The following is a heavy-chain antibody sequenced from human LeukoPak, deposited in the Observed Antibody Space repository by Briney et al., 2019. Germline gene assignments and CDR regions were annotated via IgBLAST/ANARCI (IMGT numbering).Heavy chain of an antibody. J-gene: IGHJ5*02. V-gene: IGHV3-23*01. CDR3: AKITSEGS. CDR1: GFTFSSFP. Sequence: GGSLRLSCAASGFTFSSFPMNWVRQAPGKGLEWVLAITGSGGATYYAASVEGRFTISRDNSKNRLYLQMDFLRAEDTAVYYCAKITSEGSWGQGTLVTVSS. D-gene: IGHD3-10*01. CDR2: ITGSGGAT.